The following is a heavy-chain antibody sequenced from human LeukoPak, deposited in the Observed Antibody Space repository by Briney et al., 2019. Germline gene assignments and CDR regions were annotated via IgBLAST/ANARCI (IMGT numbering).Heavy chain of an antibody. Sequence: SETLSLTCTVSGGSISSGGYYWSWIRQHPGKGLEWNGYIYYSGSTYYNPSLKSRVTISVDTSKNQFSLKLSSVTAADTAVYYCARDLWFGEFRWFDPWGQGTLVTVSS. J-gene: IGHJ5*02. D-gene: IGHD3-10*01. CDR3: ARDLWFGEFRWFDP. CDR2: IYYSGST. V-gene: IGHV4-31*03. CDR1: GGSISSGGYY.